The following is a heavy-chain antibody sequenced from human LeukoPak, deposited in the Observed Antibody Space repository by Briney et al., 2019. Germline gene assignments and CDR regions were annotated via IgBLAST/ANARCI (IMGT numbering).Heavy chain of an antibody. CDR1: GGSISSSSYY. V-gene: IGHV4-39*07. CDR3: ARDQGTYYYYMDV. Sequence: SETLSLTCTVSGGSISSSSYYWGWIRQPPGKGLEWIGSIYYSGGTYYNPSLKSRVTISVDTSKNQFSLKLSSVTAADTAVYYCARDQGTYYYYMDVWGKGTTVTVSS. J-gene: IGHJ6*03. CDR2: IYYSGGT.